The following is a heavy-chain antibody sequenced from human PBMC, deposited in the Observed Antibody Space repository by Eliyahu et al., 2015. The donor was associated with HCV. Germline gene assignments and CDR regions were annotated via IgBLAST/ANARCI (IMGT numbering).Heavy chain of an antibody. V-gene: IGHV3-30*02. CDR2: DGSNK. Sequence: DGSNKYYADSVKGRFTISRDNSKNTLYLQMNSLRAEDTAVYYCAKDRTTVTTKEYYFDYWGQGTLVTVSS. D-gene: IGHD4-17*01. CDR3: AKDRTTVTTKEYYFDY. J-gene: IGHJ4*02.